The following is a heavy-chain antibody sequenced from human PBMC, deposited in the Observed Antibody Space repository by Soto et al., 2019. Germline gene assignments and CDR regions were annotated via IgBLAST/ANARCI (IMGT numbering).Heavy chain of an antibody. Sequence: QVQLVQSGAEVKKPGASVKVSCKASGYTFTSYYMHWVRQAPGQGLEWMGIINPSGGSTSYAQKFQGRVTMTRDTSTSTVYMELSSLRSEDTAVYYCAREYCSGGSGYSGAIDYWGQGTLVTVSS. V-gene: IGHV1-46*01. CDR3: AREYCSGGSGYSGAIDY. CDR2: INPSGGST. J-gene: IGHJ4*02. D-gene: IGHD2-15*01. CDR1: GYTFTSYY.